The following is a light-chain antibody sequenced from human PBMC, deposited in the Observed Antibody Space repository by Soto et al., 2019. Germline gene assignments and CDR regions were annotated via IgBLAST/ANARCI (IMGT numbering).Light chain of an antibody. CDR1: SCNIGAGYD. CDR2: GNN. CDR3: LSYASSLSGSRV. J-gene: IGLJ2*01. Sequence: QSVLTQPPSVSGAPGQRVTISCTGSSCNIGAGYDVHWYQQLPGTAPKLLIYGNNNRPSGVPDRFSGSKSGTSASLAISGLQAEDEADYYCLSYASSLSGSRVFGGGTKVTVL. V-gene: IGLV1-40*01.